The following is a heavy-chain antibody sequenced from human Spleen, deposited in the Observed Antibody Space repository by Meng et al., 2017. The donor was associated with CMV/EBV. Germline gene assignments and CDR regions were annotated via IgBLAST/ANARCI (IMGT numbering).Heavy chain of an antibody. Sequence: SVKVSCKASGYTFTTYSITWVRQAPGQGLEWMGGIIPILGIANYAQKFQGRVTITADKSTSTAYMELSSLRSEDTAVYYCARDAGGSSPSDYWGQGTLVTVSS. V-gene: IGHV1-69*10. CDR3: ARDAGGSSPSDY. J-gene: IGHJ4*02. D-gene: IGHD6-13*01. CDR2: IIPILGIA. CDR1: GYTFTTYS.